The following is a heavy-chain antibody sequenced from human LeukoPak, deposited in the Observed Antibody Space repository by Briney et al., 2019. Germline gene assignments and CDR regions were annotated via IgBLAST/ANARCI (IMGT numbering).Heavy chain of an antibody. D-gene: IGHD1-26*01. CDR2: IHYTGST. V-gene: IGHV4-59*01. CDR3: ARFLRGATNALEI. CDR1: GGSISSYY. Sequence: SETLSLTCTVSGGSISSYYWSWIRQSPGRGLECFGYIHYTGSTNYNPSLKSRVTISVETSKNQFSLKLKSVTAADTAVYYCARFLRGATNALEIWGQGTMVTVSS. J-gene: IGHJ3*02.